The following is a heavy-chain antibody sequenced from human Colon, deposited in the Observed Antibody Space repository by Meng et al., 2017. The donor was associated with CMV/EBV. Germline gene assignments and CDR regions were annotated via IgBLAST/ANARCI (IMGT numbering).Heavy chain of an antibody. CDR3: ARADPSIAMYYFDY. D-gene: IGHD3-16*01. CDR2: VYYTGSV. Sequence: SETLSLTCSVSGESMTSHYWTWIRQPPGKGLEWMGHVYYTGSVKYNPSLKSRLTISVDTAKNQFSLKLSSVTAADTAIYFCARADPSIAMYYFDYWGPGTLVTVSS. V-gene: IGHV4-59*11. CDR1: GESMTSHY. J-gene: IGHJ4*02.